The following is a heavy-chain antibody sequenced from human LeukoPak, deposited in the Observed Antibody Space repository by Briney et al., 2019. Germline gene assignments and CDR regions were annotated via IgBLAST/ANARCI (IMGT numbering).Heavy chain of an antibody. CDR2: TYYSGST. V-gene: IGHV4-59*11. D-gene: IGHD4-17*01. Sequence: SETLSLTCSVSGGSISSHYWSWIRQPPGKGLEWIGYTYYSGSTKYNPSLKSRVTISVDTSKDQFSLKLSSVTAADTAVYYCARGGTTVTPGLLWFDPWGQGTLVTVSS. CDR1: GGSISSHY. J-gene: IGHJ5*02. CDR3: ARGGTTVTPGLLWFDP.